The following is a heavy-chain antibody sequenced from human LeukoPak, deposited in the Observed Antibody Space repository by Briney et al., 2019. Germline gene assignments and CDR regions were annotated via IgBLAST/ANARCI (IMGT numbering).Heavy chain of an antibody. Sequence: GGSLRLSCAASGFTFSSYAMHWVRQAPGKGLEWVAVISYDGSNKYYADSVKGRFTISRDNSKSTLYLQMNSLRAEDTAVYYCARDRGPNHYWGQGTLVTVSS. D-gene: IGHD2-8*01. V-gene: IGHV3-30-3*01. CDR2: ISYDGSNK. CDR1: GFTFSSYA. J-gene: IGHJ4*02. CDR3: ARDRGPNHY.